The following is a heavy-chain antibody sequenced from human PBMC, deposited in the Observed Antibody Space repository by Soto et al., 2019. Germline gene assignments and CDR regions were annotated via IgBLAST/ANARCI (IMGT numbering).Heavy chain of an antibody. D-gene: IGHD1-7*01. J-gene: IGHJ4*02. CDR2: MSYSGST. Sequence: SETLSLTCTVSGSSISSADYYWSWIRQHPGKGLEWMGFMSYSGSTFYDASIKSRVTISVEPSKFQAYLNLNFVTAADPAVYYRAPMGTPATRLYYFDNWDQGTLLTVS. CDR1: GSSISSADYY. CDR3: APMGTPATRLYYFDN. V-gene: IGHV4-30-4*01.